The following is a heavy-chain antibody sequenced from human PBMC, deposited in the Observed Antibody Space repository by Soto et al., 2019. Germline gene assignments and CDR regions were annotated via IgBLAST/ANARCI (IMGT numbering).Heavy chain of an antibody. CDR2: TYYRSQWNN. V-gene: IGHV6-1*01. CDR1: GDSVSSNTAA. J-gene: IGHJ6*02. CDR3: VRQHSTSVDYYGLDV. D-gene: IGHD2-2*01. Sequence: SQTLSLTCAISGDSVSSNTAAWNWIRQSPSRGLEWLGRTYYRSQWNNDYALSVKSRIIITPDTSKYQFSLQLNSVTPEDTAVYYCVRQHSTSVDYYGLDVWGQGTTVTVSS.